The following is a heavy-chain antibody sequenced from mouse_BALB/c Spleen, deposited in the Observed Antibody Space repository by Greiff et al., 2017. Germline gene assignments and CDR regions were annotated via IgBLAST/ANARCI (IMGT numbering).Heavy chain of an antibody. CDR1: GYSITSGYY. V-gene: IGHV3-6*02. CDR2: ISYDGSN. CDR3: ARGGYDGWFAY. J-gene: IGHJ3*01. Sequence: DVKLQESGPGLVKPSQSLSLTCSVTGYSITSGYYWNWIRQFPGNKQEWMGYISYDGSNNYNPSLKNRISITRDTSKNQFFLKLNSVTTEDTATYYCARGGYDGWFAYWGQGTLVTVSA. D-gene: IGHD2-2*01.